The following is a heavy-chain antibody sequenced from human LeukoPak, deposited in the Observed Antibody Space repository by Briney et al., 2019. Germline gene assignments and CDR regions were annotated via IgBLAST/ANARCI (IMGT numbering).Heavy chain of an antibody. V-gene: IGHV4-31*03. CDR1: GGSISSGGYY. CDR2: IYYSGST. CDR3: ATTGTSDAFDI. J-gene: IGHJ3*02. Sequence: TLSLTCTVSGGSISSGGYYWSWIRQHPGKGLEWIGYIYYSGSTYYNPSLKSRVTISVDTSKNQFSLKLSSVTAADTAVYYCATTGTSDAFDIWGQGTMVTVSS. D-gene: IGHD6-13*01.